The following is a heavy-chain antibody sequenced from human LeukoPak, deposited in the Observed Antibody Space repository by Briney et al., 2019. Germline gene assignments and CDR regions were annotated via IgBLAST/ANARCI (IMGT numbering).Heavy chain of an antibody. CDR2: ISSSGSTI. J-gene: IGHJ4*02. Sequence: PGGSLRLSCAASGFTFSSYEMNWVRQAPGKGLEWVSYISSSGSTIYYADSVKGRFTISRDNAKNSLYLRMNSLRAEDTAVYYCARDCSSTSCPDFDYWGQGTLVTVSS. V-gene: IGHV3-48*03. CDR1: GFTFSSYE. D-gene: IGHD2-2*01. CDR3: ARDCSSTSCPDFDY.